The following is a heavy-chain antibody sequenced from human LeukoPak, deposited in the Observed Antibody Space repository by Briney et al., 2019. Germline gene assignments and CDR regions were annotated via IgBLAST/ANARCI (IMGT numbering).Heavy chain of an antibody. CDR2: IYPGDSDT. J-gene: IGHJ6*02. CDR1: GYSFTCYW. D-gene: IGHD4-17*01. V-gene: IGHV5-51*01. CDR3: ARRSSTVTPVVDV. Sequence: GESLKISCKGSGYSFTCYWIGWVRQMPGKGLEWMGIIYPGDSDTRYSPSFQGQVTISADRSISTAYLQWSSLKASDTAMYYCARRSSTVTPVVDVWGQGTTVTVSS.